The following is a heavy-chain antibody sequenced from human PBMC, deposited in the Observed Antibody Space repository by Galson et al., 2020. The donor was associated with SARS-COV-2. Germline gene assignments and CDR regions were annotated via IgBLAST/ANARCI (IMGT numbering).Heavy chain of an antibody. J-gene: IGHJ5*02. CDR3: ARGVPLSLNTNIVFSPWRDP. V-gene: IGHV1-8*01. CDR1: GYTFISFD. Sequence: GESLKISCKASGYTFISFDINWVRQAPGQGLEWMGWMDPDTGNTGYATNFHGRVTMTRDTSKNTAYMELSSLRPDDTAIYYCARGVPLSLNTNIVFSPWRDPWGQGSLVTVS. D-gene: IGHD1-26*01. CDR2: MDPDTGNT.